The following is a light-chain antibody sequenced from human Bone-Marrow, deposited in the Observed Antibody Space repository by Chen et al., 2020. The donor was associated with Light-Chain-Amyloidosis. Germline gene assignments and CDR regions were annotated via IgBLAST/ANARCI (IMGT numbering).Light chain of an antibody. Sequence: QSALTQPASVSGSPGQSITLSSTGTSSDIGDNKFVSWYQQRPGRGPKLLIFDVNNRPSGITDRFSGSKFDNTASLTISGLRAEDEGDSYCSSSTSTSPVLFGGGTRLTVL. V-gene: IGLV2-14*03. CDR2: DVN. J-gene: IGLJ2*01. CDR1: SSDIGDNKF. CDR3: SSSTSTSPVL.